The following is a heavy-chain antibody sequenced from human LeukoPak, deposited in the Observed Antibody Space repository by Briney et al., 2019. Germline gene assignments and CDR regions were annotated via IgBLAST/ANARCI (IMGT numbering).Heavy chain of an antibody. D-gene: IGHD3-10*01. Sequence: GGSLRLSCAASGFTFSSHWMSWVRQAPGKGLEWVAIIKEDGSAKYYVDSVKGRFTISRDNAKNPLSLQMNSLRAEDTAVYYCARNPGWGALDIWGQGTMVTVSS. CDR3: ARNPGWGALDI. CDR1: GFTFSSHW. CDR2: IKEDGSAK. J-gene: IGHJ3*02. V-gene: IGHV3-7*01.